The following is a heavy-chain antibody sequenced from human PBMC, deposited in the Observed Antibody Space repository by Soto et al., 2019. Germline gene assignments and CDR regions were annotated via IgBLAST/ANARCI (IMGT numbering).Heavy chain of an antibody. CDR3: AKGVAATGYHFDY. V-gene: IGHV3-53*01. CDR2: IYSGGST. CDR1: GFTVSSNY. J-gene: IGHJ4*02. D-gene: IGHD6-19*01. Sequence: GGSLRLSCAASGFTVSSNYMSWVRQAPGKGLEWVSVIYSGGSTYYADSVKGRFTISRDNSKNTLYLQMNSLRAEDTAVYYCAKGVAATGYHFDYWGQGTLVTVSS.